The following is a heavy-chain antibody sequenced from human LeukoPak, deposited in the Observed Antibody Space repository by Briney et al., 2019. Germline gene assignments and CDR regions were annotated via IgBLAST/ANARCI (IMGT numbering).Heavy chain of an antibody. D-gene: IGHD2-15*01. V-gene: IGHV3-73*01. CDR2: IRSQANNYAT. CDR3: HCDRIT. J-gene: IGHJ4*02. CDR1: GFTFSTSA. Sequence: GGSLRLSCAASGFTFSTSAIYWVRQASGKGLEWVGRIRSQANNYATAYAESVKGRFTISRDDSKNMAYLQMNSLNIEDSAMYYCHCDRITGGQGTLVTVSS.